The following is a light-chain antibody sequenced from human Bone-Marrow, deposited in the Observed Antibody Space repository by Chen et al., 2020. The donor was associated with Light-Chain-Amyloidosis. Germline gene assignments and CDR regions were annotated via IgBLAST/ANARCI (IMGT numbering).Light chain of an antibody. V-gene: IGLV1-44*01. J-gene: IGLJ3*02. Sequence: YVLTQPPSASGTPGQRVTISSSGSSSNSGSYTVNWHQQPAGTAPKLLSYSNNQRPSGVPDRFAGSTSGTSASLAISVLPSEDEAYHYCAAWDDSLYGWVFGGGTKLTVL. CDR3: AAWDDSLYGWV. CDR2: SNN. CDR1: SSNSGSYT.